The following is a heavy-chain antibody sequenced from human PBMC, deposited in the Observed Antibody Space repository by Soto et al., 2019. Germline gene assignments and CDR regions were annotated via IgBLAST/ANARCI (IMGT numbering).Heavy chain of an antibody. CDR3: VKDGTKTLRDWFDP. Sequence: PSETLSLTCTVSGASISGFYWSWIRKSAGKGLEWIGRIYATGTTDYNPSLKSRVMMSVDTSKKQFSLKLRSVTAADTAVYYCVKDGTKTLRDWFDPWGQGISVTVSS. CDR1: GASISGFY. D-gene: IGHD1-1*01. J-gene: IGHJ5*02. V-gene: IGHV4-4*07. CDR2: IYATGTT.